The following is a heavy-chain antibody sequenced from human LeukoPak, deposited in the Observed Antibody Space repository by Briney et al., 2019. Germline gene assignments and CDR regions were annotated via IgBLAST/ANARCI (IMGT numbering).Heavy chain of an antibody. Sequence: SETLSLTCAVSGGSISNNNWWTWVRQPPGRGLEWIGEIYHSGRTNYNPSLKSRVTISVDESKNQFSLKLTSVTAADTAVYYCARWYSSGWAFDYWGQGTLVTVSS. D-gene: IGHD6-19*01. CDR2: IYHSGRT. CDR1: GGSISNNNW. J-gene: IGHJ4*02. CDR3: ARWYSSGWAFDY. V-gene: IGHV4-4*02.